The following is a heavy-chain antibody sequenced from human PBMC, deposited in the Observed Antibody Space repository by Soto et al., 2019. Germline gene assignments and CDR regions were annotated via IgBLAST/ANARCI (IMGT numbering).Heavy chain of an antibody. D-gene: IGHD1-1*01. CDR2: INAGNDNR. CDR1: GYTFTGYT. J-gene: IGHJ4*02. CDR3: ARVRGATTGDSFAY. Sequence: QVQLVQSGAEVKKPGASVKVSCKASGYTFTGYTIHWVRQAPGQRLEWMGWINAGNDNRKYSQKFQGRVTITRDTSASTAYLELDSLRPEDTAVYYCARVRGATTGDSFAYWGQGTLVTVSS. V-gene: IGHV1-3*01.